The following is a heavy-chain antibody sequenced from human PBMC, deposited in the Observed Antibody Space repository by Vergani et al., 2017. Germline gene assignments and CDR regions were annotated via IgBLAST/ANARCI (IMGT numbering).Heavy chain of an antibody. Sequence: EVQLVESGGGLVQPGGSLKLSCAASGFTFSGSAMHWVRQASGKGLEWVGRIRSKANSYATAYAASVKGRFTISRDDSKNSAYLQMNSLKTEDTAVYYCTSHFLPGYSSSPDPWGQGTLVTVSS. CDR1: GFTFSGSA. CDR3: TSHFLPGYSSSPDP. D-gene: IGHD6-13*01. J-gene: IGHJ5*02. V-gene: IGHV3-73*01. CDR2: IRSKANSYAT.